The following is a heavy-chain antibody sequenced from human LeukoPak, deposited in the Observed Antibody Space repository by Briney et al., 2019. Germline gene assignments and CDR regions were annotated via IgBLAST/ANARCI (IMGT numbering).Heavy chain of an antibody. CDR1: GGSFSGYY. CDR3: ARPGSGSYAWEPTRYFQH. D-gene: IGHD1-26*01. Sequence: SETLSLTCAVYGGSFSGYYWSWIRQPPGKGLEWIGEINHSGSTNYNPSLKSRVTISVDTSKNRFSLKLSSVTAADTAVYYCARPGSGSYAWEPTRYFQHWGQGTLVTVSS. J-gene: IGHJ1*01. CDR2: INHSGST. V-gene: IGHV4-34*01.